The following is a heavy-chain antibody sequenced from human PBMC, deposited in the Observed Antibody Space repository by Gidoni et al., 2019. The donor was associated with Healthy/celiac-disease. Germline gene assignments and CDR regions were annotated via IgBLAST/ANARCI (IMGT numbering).Heavy chain of an antibody. CDR1: GYTFTSYY. Sequence: QVQLVQSGAEVKKPGASVKLSCKASGYTFTSYYMHWVRQAPGQGLEWMGIINPTGSSTTYAQKFQGRVTLTRDTSTSTVYMELSSLRSEDTAVYYCARGWGPSGGTFYYFYYGMDVWGQGTTVTVSS. J-gene: IGHJ6*02. D-gene: IGHD6-25*01. CDR2: INPTGSST. CDR3: ARGWGPSGGTFYYFYYGMDV. V-gene: IGHV1-46*01.